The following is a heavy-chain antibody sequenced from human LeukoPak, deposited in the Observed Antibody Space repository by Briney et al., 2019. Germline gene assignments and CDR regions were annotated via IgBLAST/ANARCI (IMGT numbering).Heavy chain of an antibody. J-gene: IGHJ6*02. Sequence: GGSLRLSCEASGFTFNYAWMSWVRQVPGKGLEWVGQTVSEIDGGTTDYATPVKGRFTISRDDSKSTLYLQMNSLKIEDTAVYYCTTDEDWNYARKDVWGQGTTVTVSS. V-gene: IGHV3-15*04. D-gene: IGHD1-7*01. CDR3: TTDEDWNYARKDV. CDR1: GFTFNYAW. CDR2: TVSEIDGGTT.